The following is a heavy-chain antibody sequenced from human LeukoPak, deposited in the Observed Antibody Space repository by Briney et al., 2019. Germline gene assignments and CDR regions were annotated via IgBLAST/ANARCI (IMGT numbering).Heavy chain of an antibody. D-gene: IGHD3-22*01. CDR1: GFTFSSYA. Sequence: GGSLRLSCAASGFTFSSYAMSWARQAPGKGLEWVSAISGSGGSTYYADSVKGRFTISRDNSKNTLYLQMNSLRAEDTAEYYCASQGKYYCDSSQTIPVANWFDPWGQGTLVTVSS. V-gene: IGHV3-23*01. CDR3: ASQGKYYCDSSQTIPVANWFDP. J-gene: IGHJ5*02. CDR2: ISGSGGST.